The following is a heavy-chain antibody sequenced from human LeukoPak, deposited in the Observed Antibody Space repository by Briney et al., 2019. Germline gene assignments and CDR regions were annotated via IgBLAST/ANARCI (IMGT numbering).Heavy chain of an antibody. CDR3: ARAIAAAGWFDP. CDR2: IYYSGST. V-gene: IGHV4-59*01. D-gene: IGHD6-13*01. J-gene: IGHJ5*02. CDR1: GGSISSYY. Sequence: SETLSLTCTVSGGSISSYYWSWIRQPPGKGLEWIGYIYYSGSTNYNPSLKSRVTISVDTSKNQFSLKLSSVTAADTAVYYCARAIAAAGWFDPWGQGTLATVSS.